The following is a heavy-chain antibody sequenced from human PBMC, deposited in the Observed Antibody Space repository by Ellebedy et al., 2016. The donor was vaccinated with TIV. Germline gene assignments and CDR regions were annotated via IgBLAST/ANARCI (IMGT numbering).Heavy chain of an antibody. Sequence: GESLKISXVASGFTFGDYAMSWVRQAPGKGLECVSVITGSGSQPDYVASVKGRFTISRDNSRNTLFLQMNSLRGEDTGVYYCAKDFRSGTIGGDVSDVWGQGTKVTVSS. V-gene: IGHV3-23*01. J-gene: IGHJ3*01. CDR2: ITGSGSQP. CDR3: AKDFRSGTIGGDVSDV. CDR1: GFTFGDYA. D-gene: IGHD3-16*01.